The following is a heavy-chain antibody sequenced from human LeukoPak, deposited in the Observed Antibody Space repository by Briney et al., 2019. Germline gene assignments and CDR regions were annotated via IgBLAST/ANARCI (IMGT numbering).Heavy chain of an antibody. CDR3: ARASPSRDYFDY. V-gene: IGHV1-69*01. J-gene: IGHJ4*02. Sequence: GASVKVSCKASGGTFSSYAISWVRQAPGQGLEWMGGIIPIFGTANYAQKFQGRVTITADESTSTAYMELSSLRSEDTAVCYCARASPSRDYFDYWGQGTLVTVSS. CDR1: GGTFSSYA. CDR2: IIPIFGTA.